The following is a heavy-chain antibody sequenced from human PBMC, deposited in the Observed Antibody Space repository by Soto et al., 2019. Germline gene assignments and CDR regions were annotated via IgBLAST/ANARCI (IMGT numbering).Heavy chain of an antibody. CDR3: AKDGWAVATD. CDR1: GFTFSSYG. V-gene: IGHV3-30*18. J-gene: IGHJ4*02. Sequence: QVQLVESGGGVVQPGRSLRLSCAASGFTFSSYGMHWVRQAPGKGLEWVAVISYDGSNKYYADSVKGRFTISRDNSKNTLYLQMNSLRAEDTAVYYCAKDGWAVATDWGQVNLVTVSS. CDR2: ISYDGSNK. D-gene: IGHD5-12*01.